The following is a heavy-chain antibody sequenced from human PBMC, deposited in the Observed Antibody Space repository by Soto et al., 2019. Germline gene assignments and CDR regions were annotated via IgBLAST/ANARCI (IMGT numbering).Heavy chain of an antibody. CDR1: GFTFSSYG. V-gene: IGHV3-33*01. D-gene: IGHD3-10*01. Sequence: GGSLRLSCAASGFTFSSYGMHWVRQAPGKGLEWVAVIWYDGSNKYYADSVKGRFTISRDNSKNTLYLQMNSLRAEDTAVYYCAREARDGFGEFYFDYWGQGTLVTVSS. CDR3: AREARDGFGEFYFDY. CDR2: IWYDGSNK. J-gene: IGHJ4*02.